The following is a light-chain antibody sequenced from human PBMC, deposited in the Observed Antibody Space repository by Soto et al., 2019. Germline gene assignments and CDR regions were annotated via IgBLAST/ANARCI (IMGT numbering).Light chain of an antibody. Sequence: DIVLTQSPGTLSLSPGEGATLSCRASQRVSSSYLAWYQQKPGQAPRLLIYDASSRATGIPDRFGGSGSGTDFTLTISRLEPEDFAVYYCQQYGSSPVTFGGGTKVDIK. V-gene: IGKV3-20*01. CDR3: QQYGSSPVT. CDR2: DAS. J-gene: IGKJ4*01. CDR1: QRVSSSY.